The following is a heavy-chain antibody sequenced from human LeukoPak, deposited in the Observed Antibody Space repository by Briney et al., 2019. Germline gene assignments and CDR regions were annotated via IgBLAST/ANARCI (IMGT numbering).Heavy chain of an antibody. Sequence: ASVKVSCKASGYTFTSYGISWVRQAPGQGLEWMGGFDPEDGETIYAQKFQGRVTMTEDTSTDTAYMELSSLRSEDTAVYYCATMGYYDSSGYSWGQGTLVTVSS. CDR2: FDPEDGET. V-gene: IGHV1-24*01. CDR1: GYTFTSYG. D-gene: IGHD3-22*01. CDR3: ATMGYYDSSGYS. J-gene: IGHJ5*02.